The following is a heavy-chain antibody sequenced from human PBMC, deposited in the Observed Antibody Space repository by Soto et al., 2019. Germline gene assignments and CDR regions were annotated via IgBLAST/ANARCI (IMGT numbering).Heavy chain of an antibody. CDR3: AREGFRTTVIYYYYGMDV. J-gene: IGHJ6*02. CDR2: IIPIFGTA. Sequence: SVKGSCKASGGTFRSYAISWVRQAPGQGLEWMGGIIPIFGTANYAQKFQGRVTITADESTSTAYMELSSLRSEDTAVYYCAREGFRTTVIYYYYGMDVWAQGTTVNVS. D-gene: IGHD4-17*01. V-gene: IGHV1-69*13. CDR1: GGTFRSYA.